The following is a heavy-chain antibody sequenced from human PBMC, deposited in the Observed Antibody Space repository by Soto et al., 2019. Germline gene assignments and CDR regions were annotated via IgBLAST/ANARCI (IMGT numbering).Heavy chain of an antibody. Sequence: QVQLVQSGDEVKKPGASVKVSCKASGYIFVNYGIAWVRQAPGQGLEWMGWISPYTGNTHSASKVQGRLTMTTDTSTRTAYMDLGSLTSDDTAVYYCVKVDNYVTPTPQDVWGQGTTVTVSS. V-gene: IGHV1-18*01. J-gene: IGHJ6*02. CDR3: VKVDNYVTPTPQDV. CDR1: GYIFVNYG. CDR2: ISPYTGNT. D-gene: IGHD3-16*01.